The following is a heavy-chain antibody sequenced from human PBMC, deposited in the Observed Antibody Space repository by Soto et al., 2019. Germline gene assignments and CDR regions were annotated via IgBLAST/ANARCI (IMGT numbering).Heavy chain of an antibody. J-gene: IGHJ3*02. V-gene: IGHV3-30*18. Sequence: GGSLRLSCAASGFTFSSYGMHWVRQAPGKGLEWVAVISYDGSNKYYADSVKGRFTISRDNSKNTLYLQMNSLRAEDTAVYYCAKDGLAAADSGAFDIWGQGTMVTVSS. CDR1: GFTFSSYG. CDR3: AKDGLAAADSGAFDI. CDR2: ISYDGSNK. D-gene: IGHD6-13*01.